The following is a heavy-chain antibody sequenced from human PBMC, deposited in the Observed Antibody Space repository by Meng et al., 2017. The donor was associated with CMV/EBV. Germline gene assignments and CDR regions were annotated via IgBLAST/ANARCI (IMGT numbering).Heavy chain of an antibody. D-gene: IGHD2-2*01. V-gene: IGHV3-21*01. Sequence: GESPKTSRAASGFTLSSYSMNWVRQAPGKGLEWVSSISSSSSYIYYADSVKGRFTISRDNAKNSLYLQMNSLRAEDTAVYYCARGKLDPHCSSTSCYDYYYGMDVWGQETTVTVSS. J-gene: IGHJ6*02. CDR1: GFTLSSYS. CDR2: ISSSSSYI. CDR3: ARGKLDPHCSSTSCYDYYYGMDV.